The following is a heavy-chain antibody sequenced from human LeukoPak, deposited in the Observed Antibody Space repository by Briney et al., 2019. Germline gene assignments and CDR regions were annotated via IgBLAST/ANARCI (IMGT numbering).Heavy chain of an antibody. D-gene: IGHD5-18*01. CDR3: ARVGRGYSYREPVDY. V-gene: IGHV1-69*13. J-gene: IGHJ4*02. CDR2: IIPIFGTA. Sequence: ASVKVSCKASGGTFSSYAISWVRQAPGPGLEWMGGIIPIFGTANYAQKFQGRVTITADESTSTAYMELSSLRSEDTAVYYCARVGRGYSYREPVDYWGQGTLVTVSS. CDR1: GGTFSSYA.